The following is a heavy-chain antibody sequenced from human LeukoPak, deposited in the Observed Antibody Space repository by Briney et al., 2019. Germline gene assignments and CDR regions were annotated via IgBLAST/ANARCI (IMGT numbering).Heavy chain of an antibody. CDR3: ARDSRHYCGGDCYDY. V-gene: IGHV3-11*01. CDR2: ISSSDSTI. J-gene: IGHJ4*02. D-gene: IGHD2-21*02. Sequence: TGGSLRLSCAASGFTFSDYYMSWIRQAPGKGLEWVSYISSSDSTIYYADSVKGRFTISRDNAKNSLYLQMNSLRAEDTAVYYCARDSRHYCGGDCYDYWGQGTLVTVSS. CDR1: GFTFSDYY.